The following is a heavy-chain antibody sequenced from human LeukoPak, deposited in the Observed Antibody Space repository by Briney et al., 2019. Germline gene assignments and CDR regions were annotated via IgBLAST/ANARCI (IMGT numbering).Heavy chain of an antibody. J-gene: IGHJ4*02. CDR1: GGSISSSSYY. CDR3: ARQQYSSNPDY. CDR2: IYYSGST. Sequence: SSETLSLTCTVSGGSISSSSYYWGWIRQPPGKGLEWIGSIYYSGSTYYNPSLKSRVTISVDTSKNQFSLKLSSVTAADTAVYYCARQQYSSNPDYWGQGTLVTVSS. V-gene: IGHV4-39*01. D-gene: IGHD6-13*01.